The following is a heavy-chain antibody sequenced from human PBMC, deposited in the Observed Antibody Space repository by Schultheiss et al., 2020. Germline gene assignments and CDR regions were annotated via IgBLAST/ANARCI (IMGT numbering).Heavy chain of an antibody. V-gene: IGHV4-34*01. CDR1: GGSFSGYY. J-gene: IGHJ4*02. D-gene: IGHD2-21*01. CDR2: IYYSGST. CDR3: ARARYSPASFDY. Sequence: SETLSLTCAVYGGSFSGYYWSWIRQPPGKGLEWIGSIYYSGSTYYNPSLKSRVTISVDTSKNQFSLQLNSVTPEDTAVYYCARARYSPASFDYWGQGTLVTVSS.